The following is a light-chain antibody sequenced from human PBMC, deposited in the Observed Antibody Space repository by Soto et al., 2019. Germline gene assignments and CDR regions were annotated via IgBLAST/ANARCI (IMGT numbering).Light chain of an antibody. J-gene: IGKJ5*01. CDR2: DAS. Sequence: EIQITQSQSSLSASVGDRVTVTCRASQSISSWLAWYQQKTGKAPKLLIYDASSLESGVPSRFSGSGSGTEFTLTISSLQPDDFATYYCQQYNSYPIPFGQGTLLEV. CDR3: QQYNSYPIP. CDR1: QSISSW. V-gene: IGKV1-5*01.